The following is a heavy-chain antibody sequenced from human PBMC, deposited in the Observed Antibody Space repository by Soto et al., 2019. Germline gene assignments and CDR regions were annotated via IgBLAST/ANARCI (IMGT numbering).Heavy chain of an antibody. CDR3: VRDITTGYYGMDV. Sequence: QVQLVQSGAEVKKPGSSVKVSCKVSGGALSSYDISWVRQAPGQGLDWMGGIIPLFETTNYAQKFQGRVTITADKSTSTAYMELSRLRSEDTAVYYCVRDITTGYYGMDVWGQGTTVTVSS. CDR1: GGALSSYD. J-gene: IGHJ6*02. D-gene: IGHD4-4*01. CDR2: IIPLFETT. V-gene: IGHV1-69*06.